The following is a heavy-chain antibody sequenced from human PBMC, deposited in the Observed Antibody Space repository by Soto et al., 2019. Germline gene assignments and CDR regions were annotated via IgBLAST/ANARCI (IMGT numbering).Heavy chain of an antibody. CDR1: GGTFSSYA. V-gene: IGHV1-69*04. CDR2: IIPILGIA. CDR3: ARNLRDCSGGSCYLALRYYYYGMDV. J-gene: IGHJ6*02. Sequence: ASVKVSCKASGGTFSSYAISWVRQAPGQGLEWMGRIIPILGIANYAQKFQGRVTITADKSTSTAYMELSSLRSEDTAVYYCARNLRDCSGGSCYLALRYYYYGMDVWGQGTTVTVSS. D-gene: IGHD2-15*01.